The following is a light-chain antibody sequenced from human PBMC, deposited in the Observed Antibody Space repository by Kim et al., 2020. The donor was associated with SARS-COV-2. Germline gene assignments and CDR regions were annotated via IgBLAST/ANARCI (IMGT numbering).Light chain of an antibody. CDR3: SSYAGTKYYA. Sequence: QSALTQPPSASGSPGQSVTISCTGSSNDVGGYDYVSWYQQHPGNAPKLMIYAVNKRPSGVPDRFSASKSGNTASLTVSGLQAEDEADYYCSSYAGTKYYAFGTGTKVTVL. V-gene: IGLV2-8*01. CDR1: SNDVGGYDY. CDR2: AVN. J-gene: IGLJ1*01.